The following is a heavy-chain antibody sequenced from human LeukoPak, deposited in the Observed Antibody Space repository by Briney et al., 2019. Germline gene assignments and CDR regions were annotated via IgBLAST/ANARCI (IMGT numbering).Heavy chain of an antibody. V-gene: IGHV1-8*03. CDR3: ARTPPVRFAFWSGDVKFFDY. CDR2: LNPNTGDT. J-gene: IGHJ4*02. Sequence: ASVKVSCKASGYTFTDSDIHWVRQASGQGPGWMGWLNPNTGDTDYAQKFQGRVTITIDTSISTAYMELRSLRSEDTAVYYCARTPPVRFAFWSGDVKFFDYWGQGTLVTVSS. CDR1: GYTFTDSD. D-gene: IGHD3-3*01.